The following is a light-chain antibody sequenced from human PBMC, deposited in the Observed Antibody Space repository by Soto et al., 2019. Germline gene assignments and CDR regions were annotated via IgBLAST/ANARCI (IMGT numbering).Light chain of an antibody. CDR3: QQYVDLPRT. Sequence: ENVLTQSPGTLSLSPGERATLSCRASQSVRKNSLAWFQQKPGQAPRLVIYGASNRATGIPDRFSGSGSGTDFTLTISRLEPEDFAVYYCQQYVDLPRTFGQGTKVEV. V-gene: IGKV3-20*01. CDR2: GAS. J-gene: IGKJ1*01. CDR1: QSVRKNS.